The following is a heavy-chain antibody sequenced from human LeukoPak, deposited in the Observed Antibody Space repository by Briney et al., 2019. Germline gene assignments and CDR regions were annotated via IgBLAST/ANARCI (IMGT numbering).Heavy chain of an antibody. J-gene: IGHJ6*03. V-gene: IGHV4-61*01. D-gene: IGHD3-10*01. CDR3: ARDKLGFGEFHYYYVDV. CDR1: GGSISSSSYY. Sequence: PSETLSLTCTVSGGSISSSSYYWGWIRQPPGKGLEWIGYIYYNGNTNYNPSLKSRVTMSVDTSKDQFSLKLSSVTAADTAVYYCARDKLGFGEFHYYYVDVWGRGTTVTVSS. CDR2: IYYNGNT.